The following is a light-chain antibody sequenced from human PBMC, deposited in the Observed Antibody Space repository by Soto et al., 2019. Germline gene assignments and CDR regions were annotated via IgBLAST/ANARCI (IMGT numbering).Light chain of an antibody. CDR3: QQSYSTPRT. CDR2: AAS. J-gene: IGKJ1*01. CDR1: QGINIF. Sequence: DIQITQCPSTLSASVGDRVTITCRASQGINIFLAWFQQKPGKAPNLLISAASTLQSGVPSRFSGSGSGTDFTLTISSLQPEDFATYYCQQSYSTPRTFGQGTKVDIK. V-gene: IGKV1-39*01.